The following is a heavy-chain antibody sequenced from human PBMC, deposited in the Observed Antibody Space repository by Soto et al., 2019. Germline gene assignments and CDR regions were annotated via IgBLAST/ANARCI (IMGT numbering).Heavy chain of an antibody. CDR1: GGSISSNSYY. CDR3: ARHLSGYGYLYFEY. V-gene: IGHV4-39*01. J-gene: IGHJ4*02. CDR2: GYHGGNT. D-gene: IGHD5-18*01. Sequence: QLQLQESGPGLVKPSETQSLTCTVSGGSISSNSYYWAWIRQPPGKGLEWIGSGYHGGNTYYNPSHKTRVTISVDTSTNQFSLKLNSVTAADTAVYDCARHLSGYGYLYFEYWGQGIRVTVSS.